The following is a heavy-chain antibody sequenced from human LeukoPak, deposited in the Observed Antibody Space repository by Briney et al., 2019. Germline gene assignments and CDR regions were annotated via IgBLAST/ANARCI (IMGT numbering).Heavy chain of an antibody. V-gene: IGHV3-21*01. CDR2: ISSSSSYI. CDR3: ARVMYYYGSGSYAGFDY. D-gene: IGHD3-10*01. J-gene: IGHJ4*02. CDR1: GFTFSSYS. Sequence: MAGGSLRLSCAASGFTFSSYSMNWVRQAPGKGLEWVSSISSSSSYIYYADSVKGRFTISRDNAKNSLYLQMNSLRAEDTAVYYCARVMYYYGSGSYAGFDYWGQGTLVTVSS.